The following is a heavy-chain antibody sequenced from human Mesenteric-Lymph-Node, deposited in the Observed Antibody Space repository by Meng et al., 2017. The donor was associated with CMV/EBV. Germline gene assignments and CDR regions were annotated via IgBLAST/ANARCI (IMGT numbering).Heavy chain of an antibody. CDR1: GFTFSSYS. J-gene: IGHJ4*02. Sequence: GGSLRLSCAASGFTFSSYSMNWVRQAPGKGLEWVSVVYSGGDTTYYSDSVKGRFTISRDNSKNTVSLQMDSLRAEDTAIYYCAKGSLHGRGYFDYWGQGTLVTVSS. CDR2: VYSGGDTT. CDR3: AKGSLHGRGYFDY. D-gene: IGHD2-15*01. V-gene: IGHV3-23*03.